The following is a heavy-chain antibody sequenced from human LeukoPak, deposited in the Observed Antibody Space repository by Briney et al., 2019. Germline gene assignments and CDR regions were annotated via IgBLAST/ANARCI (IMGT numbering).Heavy chain of an antibody. CDR2: ISSSSSTI. CDR3: ARDLNSGDYDY. CDR1: GFTFSIYS. Sequence: GGSLRLSCAASGFTFSIYSINWVRQAPGKGLEWVSYISSSSSTIYYADSVRGRFTISRDNARNSLYLQMNSLRAEDTAVYYCARDLNSGDYDYWGQGTLVTVSS. J-gene: IGHJ4*02. D-gene: IGHD4-23*01. V-gene: IGHV3-48*01.